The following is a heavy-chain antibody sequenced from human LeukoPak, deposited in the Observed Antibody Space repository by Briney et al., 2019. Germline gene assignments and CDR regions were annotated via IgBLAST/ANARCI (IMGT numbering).Heavy chain of an antibody. CDR3: ARWFSGYSSD. CDR2: ISPTTAYI. CDR1: GFTLGDYS. J-gene: IGHJ4*02. D-gene: IGHD3-22*01. V-gene: IGHV3-21*01. Sequence: GGSLRLSCAASGFTLGDYSMNWVRQAPGKGLEWVSSISPTTAYIYYADSVKGRFTISRDNANNSLSLQMTNLRAEDTAVYYCARWFSGYSSDWGQGTLVTVSS.